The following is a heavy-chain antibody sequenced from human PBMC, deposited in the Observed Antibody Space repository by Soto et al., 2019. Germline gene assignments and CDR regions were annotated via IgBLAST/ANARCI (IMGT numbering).Heavy chain of an antibody. D-gene: IGHD6-13*01. V-gene: IGHV4-34*01. CDR3: ARRRTGSSSWFDDAFDI. CDR1: GGSFSGYY. CDR2: INHSGST. Sequence: SETLSLTCAVYGGSFSGYYWSWIRQPPGKGLEWIGEINHSGSTNYNPSLKSRVTISVDTSKNQFSLKLSSVNAADTAVYYCARRRTGSSSWFDDAFDIWGQGTMVTVSS. J-gene: IGHJ3*02.